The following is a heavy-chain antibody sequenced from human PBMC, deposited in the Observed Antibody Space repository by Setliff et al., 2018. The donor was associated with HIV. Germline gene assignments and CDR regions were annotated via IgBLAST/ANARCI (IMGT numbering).Heavy chain of an antibody. V-gene: IGHV5-51*01. CDR2: IHPGDSDT. Sequence: GESLKISCKGSGYSFTNYWIGWVRQMPGKGLEWMGIIHPGDSDTRYSPSFQGQVTISADKSITTAYLQWNTLKASDTAMYYCAKRRASGSLLDTFDVWGQGTMVTVSS. D-gene: IGHD1-26*01. CDR3: AKRRASGSLLDTFDV. CDR1: GYSFTNYW. J-gene: IGHJ3*01.